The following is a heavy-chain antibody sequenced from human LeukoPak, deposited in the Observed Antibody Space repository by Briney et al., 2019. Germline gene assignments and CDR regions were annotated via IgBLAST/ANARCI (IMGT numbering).Heavy chain of an antibody. V-gene: IGHV3-7*01. Sequence: GGSLRLSCAASGFTFNRYWMSWVRQAPGKELQWVANIKQDGSAKYYVDSVKGRFTISRDNAKNSLYLQMNSLRAEDTAVYYCARVTDWNDLDYWGQGTLVTVSS. CDR1: GFTFNRYW. D-gene: IGHD1-1*01. CDR3: ARVTDWNDLDY. J-gene: IGHJ4*02. CDR2: IKQDGSAK.